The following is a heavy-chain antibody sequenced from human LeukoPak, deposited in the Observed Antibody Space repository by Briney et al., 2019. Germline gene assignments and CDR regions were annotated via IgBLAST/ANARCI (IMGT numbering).Heavy chain of an antibody. CDR3: ARDLRYCSGGGCGGLGDY. Sequence: GASVKVSCKASGYTFTGYYMHWVRQAPGQGLEWMGIINPSGGSTSYAQKFQGRVTMTRDTSTSTVNMELSSLRSEDTAVYYCARDLRYCSGGGCGGLGDYWGQGTLVTVSS. CDR2: INPSGGST. D-gene: IGHD2-15*01. V-gene: IGHV1-46*01. CDR1: GYTFTGYY. J-gene: IGHJ4*02.